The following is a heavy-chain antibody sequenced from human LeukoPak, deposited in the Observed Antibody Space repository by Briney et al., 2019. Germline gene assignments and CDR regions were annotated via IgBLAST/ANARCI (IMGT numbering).Heavy chain of an antibody. Sequence: SETLSLTCTVSGGSISTYYWSWIRQPPGKGLEWIAHIHYSGAIKYNPSLKSRVSMSVDTSKNQFSLRLSSVTAADTAVYYCARYGSGAYALDVWGQGTMVTVSS. J-gene: IGHJ3*01. V-gene: IGHV4-59*08. CDR2: IHYSGAI. CDR3: ARYGSGAYALDV. D-gene: IGHD3-10*01. CDR1: GGSISTYY.